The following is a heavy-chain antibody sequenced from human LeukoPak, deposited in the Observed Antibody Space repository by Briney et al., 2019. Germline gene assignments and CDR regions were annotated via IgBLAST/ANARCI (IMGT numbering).Heavy chain of an antibody. D-gene: IGHD5-18*01. Sequence: GGSLRLSCAASGFTFSSYAMSWVRQAPGKGLEWVSAISGSGGSTYYADSVKGRFTISRDNSKNTLYLQMNSLRAEDTAVYYCAKESLVQLWPKEPYYFDYWGQGTLVTVSS. J-gene: IGHJ4*02. CDR2: ISGSGGST. CDR3: AKESLVQLWPKEPYYFDY. V-gene: IGHV3-23*01. CDR1: GFTFSSYA.